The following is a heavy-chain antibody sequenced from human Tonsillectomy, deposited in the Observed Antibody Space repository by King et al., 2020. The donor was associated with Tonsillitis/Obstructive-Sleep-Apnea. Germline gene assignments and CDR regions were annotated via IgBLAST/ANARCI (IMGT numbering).Heavy chain of an antibody. CDR1: GDSISSSNW. CDR2: IYHKGGT. D-gene: IGHD3-16*02. J-gene: IGHJ5*02. V-gene: IGHV4-4*02. CDR3: ARDPRMTPVSSICFDL. Sequence: QLQESGPGLVKPSGTLSLTCVVSGDSISSSNWWSWGRQPPGKGLEWSGDIYHKGGTNYNPSLKSGVTISVDKSKNHFSLILRSVTAADTAVYYCARDPRMTPVSSICFDLWGQGPLLPVPS.